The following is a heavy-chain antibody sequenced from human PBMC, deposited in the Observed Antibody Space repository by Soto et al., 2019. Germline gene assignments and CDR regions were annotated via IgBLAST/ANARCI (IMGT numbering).Heavy chain of an antibody. D-gene: IGHD3-22*01. CDR3: ARRITMIVVAYNWFVP. J-gene: IGHJ5*02. CDR2: IYYSGST. V-gene: IGHV4-39*01. CDR1: GGSISSSSYY. Sequence: SETLSLTCTVSGGSISSSSYYWGWIRQPPGKGLEWIGSIYYSGSTYYNPSLRSRVTISVDTSKNQFSLKLSSVTAADTAVYYCARRITMIVVAYNWFVPWGQGTLVTVSS.